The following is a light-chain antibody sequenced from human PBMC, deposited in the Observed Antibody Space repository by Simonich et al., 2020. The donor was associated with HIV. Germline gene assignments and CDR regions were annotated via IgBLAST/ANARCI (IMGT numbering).Light chain of an antibody. V-gene: IGKV3-11*01. Sequence: EIVLTQSPATLSLSPGERATLSCRASQSVSSYLAWYQQKPGHDPRLLIYDASNRATGIPARFSGSGSGTDFTLTISSLEPEDFAVYYCQQFGNSPPSITFGQGTRLEIK. J-gene: IGKJ5*01. CDR1: QSVSSY. CDR3: QQFGNSPPSIT. CDR2: DAS.